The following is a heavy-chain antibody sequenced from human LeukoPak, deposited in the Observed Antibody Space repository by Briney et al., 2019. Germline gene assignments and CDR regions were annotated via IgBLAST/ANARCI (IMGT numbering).Heavy chain of an antibody. J-gene: IGHJ3*02. V-gene: IGHV3-30*04. CDR1: GFTFSSYA. CDR3: ARGGYNHGFDI. D-gene: IGHD3-10*01. Sequence: GGSLRLSCAASGFTFSSYAMHWVRQAPGKGLEWVAVISYDGSNKYYADSVKGRFTISRDNAKNMLYLQMNSLRVEDTAVYYCARGGYNHGFDIWGQGTMVTVSP. CDR2: ISYDGSNK.